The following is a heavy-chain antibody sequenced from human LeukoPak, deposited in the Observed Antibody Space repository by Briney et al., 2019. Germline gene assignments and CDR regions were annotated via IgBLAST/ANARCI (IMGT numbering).Heavy chain of an antibody. J-gene: IGHJ5*02. V-gene: IGHV1-2*02. CDR2: INPNSGGT. D-gene: IGHD3-10*01. Sequence: ASVKVSCKASGYAFTGYYMHWVRQAPGQGLEWMGWINPNSGGTNYAQKFQGRVTMTRDTSISTAYMELSRLRSDDTAVYYCARDFGGDWFDPWGQGTLVAVSS. CDR3: ARDFGGDWFDP. CDR1: GYAFTGYY.